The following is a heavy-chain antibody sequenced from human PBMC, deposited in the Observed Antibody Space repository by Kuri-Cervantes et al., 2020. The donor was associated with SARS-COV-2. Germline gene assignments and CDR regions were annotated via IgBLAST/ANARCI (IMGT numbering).Heavy chain of an antibody. CDR2: ISYDGSNK. CDR3: ARATPGLVVVPAAIPN. J-gene: IGHJ4*02. D-gene: IGHD2-2*01. CDR1: GFSFSNFA. V-gene: IGHV3-30-3*01. Sequence: GGSLRLSCAASGFSFSNFAMNWVRQAPGKGLECVAVISYDGSNKYYADSVKGRFTISRDNSKNTLYLQMNSLRAEDTAVYYCARATPGLVVVPAAIPNWGQGTLVTVSS.